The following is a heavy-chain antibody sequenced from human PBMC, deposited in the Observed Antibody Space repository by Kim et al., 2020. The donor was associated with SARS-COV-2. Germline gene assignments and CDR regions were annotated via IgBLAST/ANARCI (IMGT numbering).Heavy chain of an antibody. D-gene: IGHD3-22*01. CDR1: GFTFSSYS. Sequence: GGSLRLSCAASGFTFSSYSMHWVRQAPGKGLEWVGVISYDGSNKYYADSVKGRFTISRDNSKNTLYLQMNSLRAEDTAVYYCARQYYYDSRGYYYPHYYYYGMDVWGRGTPVTVSS. J-gene: IGHJ6*02. V-gene: IGHV3-30*04. CDR3: ARQYYYDSRGYYYPHYYYYGMDV. CDR2: ISYDGSNK.